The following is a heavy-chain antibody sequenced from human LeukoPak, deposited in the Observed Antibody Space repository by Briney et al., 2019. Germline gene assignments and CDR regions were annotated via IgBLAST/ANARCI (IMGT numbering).Heavy chain of an antibody. CDR2: INHSGST. J-gene: IGHJ4*02. V-gene: IGHV4-34*01. D-gene: IGHD3-9*01. CDR3: ARGIAFDWLFGN. CDR1: GGAFSGYY. Sequence: PSETLSLTCAVYGGAFSGYYWSWIRQPPGKGLEWIGEINHSGSTNYNPSLKSRVTISVDTSKNQFSLKLSSVTAADTAVYYCARGIAFDWLFGNWGQGTLVTVSS.